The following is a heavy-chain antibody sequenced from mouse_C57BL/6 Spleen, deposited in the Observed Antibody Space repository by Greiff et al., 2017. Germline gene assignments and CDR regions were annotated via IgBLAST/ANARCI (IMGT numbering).Heavy chain of an antibody. V-gene: IGHV2-5*01. J-gene: IGHJ4*01. Sequence: QVQLQQSGPGLVQPSQSLSITCTVSGFSLTSYGVHWVRQSPGKGLEWLGVIWRGGSTDYNAAFMSRLSTTKDNSKSQVFLKMNSLQADDTAIYYCAKDPSYDYDEGRLDYAMDYWGQGTSVTVSS. CDR3: AKDPSYDYDEGRLDYAMDY. D-gene: IGHD2-4*01. CDR1: GFSLTSYG. CDR2: IWRGGST.